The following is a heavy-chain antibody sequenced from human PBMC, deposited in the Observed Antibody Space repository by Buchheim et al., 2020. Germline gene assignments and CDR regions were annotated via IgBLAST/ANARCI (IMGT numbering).Heavy chain of an antibody. Sequence: EVQLVESGGGLVQPGGSLRLSCAASGFTFSSYDMHWVRQATGKGLEWVSAIGTAGDTYYPGSVKGRFTISRENAKNSLYLQMNSLRAGDTAVYYCARGTMVRGEIPQFDYWGQGTL. CDR2: IGTAGDT. D-gene: IGHD3-10*01. V-gene: IGHV3-13*01. CDR1: GFTFSSYD. J-gene: IGHJ4*02. CDR3: ARGTMVRGEIPQFDY.